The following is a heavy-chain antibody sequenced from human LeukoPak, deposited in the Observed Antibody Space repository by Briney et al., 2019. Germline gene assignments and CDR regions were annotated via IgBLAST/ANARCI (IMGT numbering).Heavy chain of an antibody. CDR3: AKTTVTSEEYFYYYMDV. J-gene: IGHJ6*03. D-gene: IGHD4-17*01. CDR1: GYTFTSYA. Sequence: AAVKVSCNTSGYTFTSYAISWVRQAPGQGLEWMGWIITYNGNTYYSQKLQGRVTMTTDTSTSTAYMELRSLRSDDTAVYFCAKTTVTSEEYFYYYMDVWGKGTTVTVS. V-gene: IGHV1-18*01. CDR2: IITYNGNT.